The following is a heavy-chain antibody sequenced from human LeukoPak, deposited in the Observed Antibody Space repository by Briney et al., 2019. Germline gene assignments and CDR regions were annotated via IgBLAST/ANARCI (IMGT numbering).Heavy chain of an antibody. CDR1: GYSISSGYY. Sequence: NPSETLSLTCTVSGYSISSGYYWGWIRQPPGKGLEWIGSIYHSGSTYYNPSLKSRVTISVDTSKNQFSLKLGSVTAADTAVYYCASFRRSSTDWGQGTLVTVSS. V-gene: IGHV4-38-2*02. J-gene: IGHJ4*02. CDR3: ASFRRSSTD. CDR2: IYHSGST. D-gene: IGHD2/OR15-2a*01.